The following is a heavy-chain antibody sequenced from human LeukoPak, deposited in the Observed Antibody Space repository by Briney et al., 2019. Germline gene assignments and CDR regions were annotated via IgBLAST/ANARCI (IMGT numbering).Heavy chain of an antibody. Sequence: ASVKASCKASGGTFSSYAISWVRQAPGQGLEWLGRLIPILGITNYAQNFQGRVTITADKSTSTAYMELSSLRSEDTAVYYCARERIAVAGTDAFDIWGQGTMVTVSS. V-gene: IGHV1-69*04. CDR1: GGTFSSYA. D-gene: IGHD6-19*01. CDR2: LIPILGIT. J-gene: IGHJ3*02. CDR3: ARERIAVAGTDAFDI.